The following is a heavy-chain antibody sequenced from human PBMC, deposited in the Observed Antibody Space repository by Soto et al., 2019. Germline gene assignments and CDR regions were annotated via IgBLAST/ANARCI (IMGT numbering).Heavy chain of an antibody. CDR1: GFTVSSNY. CDR3: ARLTGGNSGWFDP. J-gene: IGHJ5*02. V-gene: IGHV3-53*01. D-gene: IGHD2-21*02. CDR2: IYSGGST. Sequence: GGSLRLSCAASGFTVSSNYMSWVRQAPGKGLEWVSVIYSGGSTYYADSVKGRFTISRDNSKNTLYLQMNSRRAEDTAVYYCARLTGGNSGWFDPWGQGTLVTVSS.